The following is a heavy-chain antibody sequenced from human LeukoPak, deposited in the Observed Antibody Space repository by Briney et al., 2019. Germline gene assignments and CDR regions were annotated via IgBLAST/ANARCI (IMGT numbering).Heavy chain of an antibody. V-gene: IGHV1-18*01. CDR2: ISAYNGNT. CDR3: ARIKTSYDFWSGYGDWFDH. J-gene: IGHJ5*02. D-gene: IGHD3-3*01. Sequence: ASVKVSCKTSGYTFTSYGISWVRQAPGQGLELMGWISAYNGNTNYAQKLQGRVTMTTDTSTSTAYMELRSLRSDDTAVYYCARIKTSYDFWSGYGDWFDHWGQGTLVTVSS. CDR1: GYTFTSYG.